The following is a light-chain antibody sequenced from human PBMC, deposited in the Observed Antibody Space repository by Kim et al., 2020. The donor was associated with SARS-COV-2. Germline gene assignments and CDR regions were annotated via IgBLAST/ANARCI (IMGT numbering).Light chain of an antibody. CDR1: QSFFYSVHNKTY. CDR2: WAA. J-gene: IGKJ2*03. Sequence: RATINCKSSQSFFYSVHNKTYLAWYQQKPGQTPHLLIYWAATRQSGVPDRFSGSGSETDFALTIRSLQAEDVAVYYCQQYFRTPLSFGQGTKLEI. CDR3: QQYFRTPLS. V-gene: IGKV4-1*01.